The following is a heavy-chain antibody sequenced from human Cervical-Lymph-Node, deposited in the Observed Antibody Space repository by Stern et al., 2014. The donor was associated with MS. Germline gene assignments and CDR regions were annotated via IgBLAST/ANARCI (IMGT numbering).Heavy chain of an antibody. J-gene: IGHJ3*02. D-gene: IGHD3-16*01. CDR3: ARDGGRGSNAFDI. CDR1: GASVTSHASY. Sequence: VQLVESGPGLVKPSETLSLTCAVSGASVTSHASYWSWIRQPPGKELEWIGYIYNSGSTDYNPSLQSRVTISVDTSKNQFSLMLSSVTAADTAVYYCARDGGRGSNAFDIWGQGTVVTVSS. CDR2: IYNSGST. V-gene: IGHV4-61*08.